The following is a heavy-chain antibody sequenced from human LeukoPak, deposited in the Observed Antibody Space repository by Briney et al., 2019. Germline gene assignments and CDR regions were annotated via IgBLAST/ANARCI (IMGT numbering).Heavy chain of an antibody. J-gene: IGHJ4*02. CDR2: INPSGGST. CDR3: ARAPVDTGGYNVPASV. D-gene: IGHD5-24*01. Sequence: ASVKVSCKASGYTFTSYYMHWVRQAPGQGLEWMGIINPSGGSTSYAQKFQGRVTMTGDTSTSTVYMELSSLRSEDTAVYYCARAPVDTGGYNVPASVWGQGTLVTVSS. V-gene: IGHV1-46*01. CDR1: GYTFTSYY.